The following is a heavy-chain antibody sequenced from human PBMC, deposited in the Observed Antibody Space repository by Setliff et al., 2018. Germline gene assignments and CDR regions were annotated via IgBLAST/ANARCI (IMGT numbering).Heavy chain of an antibody. Sequence: ASVKVSCKASGYTFTGYYMHWVRQAPGQGLEWMGWINPNTGGTNYAQKFQGRVTMTRDTSISTAYMELSRLRSDDMAVYYCARGRPTANPYYYYMDVWGKGTTVTVSS. CDR3: ARGRPTANPYYYYMDV. CDR2: INPNTGGT. J-gene: IGHJ6*03. V-gene: IGHV1-2*02. CDR1: GYTFTGYY. D-gene: IGHD4-4*01.